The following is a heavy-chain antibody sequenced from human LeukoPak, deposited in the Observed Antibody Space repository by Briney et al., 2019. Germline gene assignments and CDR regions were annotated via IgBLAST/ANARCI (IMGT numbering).Heavy chain of an antibody. J-gene: IGHJ4*02. CDR3: AKVGVLLWFGESLHFDY. V-gene: IGHV3-23*01. D-gene: IGHD3-10*01. CDR2: ISGSGGST. CDR1: GFTFSSYA. Sequence: GGSLRLSCAASGFTFSSYAMSWVRQAPGKGLEWVSAISGSGGSTYYADSVKGRFTISRDSSKNTLYLQMNSLRAEDTAVYYCAKVGVLLWFGESLHFDYWGQGTLVTVSS.